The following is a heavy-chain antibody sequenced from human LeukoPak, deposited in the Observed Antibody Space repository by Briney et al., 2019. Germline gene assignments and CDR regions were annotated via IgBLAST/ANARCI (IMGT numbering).Heavy chain of an antibody. V-gene: IGHV4-39*01. CDR2: IYYSGST. CDR3: ARRYSSSWYSETDY. Sequence: TSETLSLTCTVSGGSISSSSYSWGWIRQPPGKGLVWIGSIYYSGSTSYNPSLKSRVTISVDTSKNQFSLKLSSVTAADTAVYYCARRYSSSWYSETDYWGQGTLVTVSS. CDR1: GGSISSSSYS. D-gene: IGHD6-13*01. J-gene: IGHJ4*02.